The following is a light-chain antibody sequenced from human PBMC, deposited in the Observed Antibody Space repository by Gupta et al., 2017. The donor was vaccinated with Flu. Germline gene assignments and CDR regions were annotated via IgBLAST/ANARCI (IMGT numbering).Light chain of an antibody. CDR3: QQYGSSPFT. V-gene: IGKV3-20*01. CDR1: QSISRSY. J-gene: IGKJ3*01. Sequence: ERATISCRASQSISRSYLAWYQQKPGQAPRLLIYGASSRATGIPDRFSGSGSGTDFTLTISRLEPEDFAVYSCQQYGSSPFTFGPGTKVDIK. CDR2: GAS.